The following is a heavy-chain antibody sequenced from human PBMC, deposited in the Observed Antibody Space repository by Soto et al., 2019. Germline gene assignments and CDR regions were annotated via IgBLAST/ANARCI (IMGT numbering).Heavy chain of an antibody. J-gene: IGHJ5*02. CDR3: ARDLYRNWFDP. CDR2: IYHSGST. Sequence: PSETLSLTCTVSGGSISSGDYYWSWIRQPPGKGLEWIGYIYHSGSTYYNPSLKSRVTISVDTSKNQFSLKLSSVTAADTAVYYCARDLYRNWFDPWGQGTLVTVSS. V-gene: IGHV4-30-4*01. CDR1: GGSISSGDYY.